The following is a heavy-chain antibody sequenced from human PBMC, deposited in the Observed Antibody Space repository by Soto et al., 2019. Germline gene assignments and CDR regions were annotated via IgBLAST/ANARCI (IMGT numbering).Heavy chain of an antibody. CDR1: GFTFSSYG. D-gene: IGHD3-3*01. J-gene: IGHJ6*02. CDR2: ISYDGSNK. CDR3: AKSLYDFWSGYYLLAYDYYGMDV. Sequence: QVQLVESGGGVVQPGRSLRLSCAASGFTFSSYGMHWVRQAPGKGLEWVAVISYDGSNKYYADSVKGRFTISRDNSKNTLYLQMNRLGAEDTAVYYCAKSLYDFWSGYYLLAYDYYGMDVWGQGTTVTVSS. V-gene: IGHV3-30*18.